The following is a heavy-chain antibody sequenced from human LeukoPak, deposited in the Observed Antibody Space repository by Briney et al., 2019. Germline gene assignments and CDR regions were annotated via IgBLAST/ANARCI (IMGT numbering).Heavy chain of an antibody. Sequence: PSQTLSLTCTVSGGSIRSSYYYWGWIRQPPGKGLEWIGYIYYSGSTYYNPSLKSRVTISVDTSKNQFSLRLSSVTAADTAVYYCAHAALWFGEFFDYWGQGTLVTVSS. CDR2: IYYSGST. J-gene: IGHJ4*02. D-gene: IGHD3-10*01. CDR1: GGSIRSSYYY. CDR3: AHAALWFGEFFDY. V-gene: IGHV4-30-4*08.